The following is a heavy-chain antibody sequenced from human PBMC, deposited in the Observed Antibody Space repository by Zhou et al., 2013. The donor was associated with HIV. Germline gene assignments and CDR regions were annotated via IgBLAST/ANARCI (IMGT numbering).Heavy chain of an antibody. Sequence: QVQLVQSGAEVKKPGSSVKVSCKTFGGTFNNYAISWVRQVPGQGLEWMGGIIPLLSTANYAQSFQGRVTITADESTSTAYMELSSLRSEDTTVYYCARGGYYDSGGYFFYYYHMDVWGKGTTVTVSS. V-gene: IGHV1-69*11. J-gene: IGHJ6*03. CDR3: ARGGYYDSGGYFFYYYHMDV. D-gene: IGHD3-22*01. CDR1: GGTFNNYA. CDR2: IIPLLSTA.